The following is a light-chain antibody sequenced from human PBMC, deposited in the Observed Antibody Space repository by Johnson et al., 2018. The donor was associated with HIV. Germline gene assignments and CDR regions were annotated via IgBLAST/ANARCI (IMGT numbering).Light chain of an antibody. CDR1: SSNIGNNY. CDR2: KNN. Sequence: QSVLTQPPSVSAAPGQKVTISCSGSSSNIGNNYVSWYQQLPGTAPKLLIYKNNKRPSGIPDRFSGSKSGTSATLGITGLQTGDEADDYCGTWDSSLSAGYVFGPGTKVTVL. V-gene: IGLV1-51*02. J-gene: IGLJ1*01. CDR3: GTWDSSLSAGYV.